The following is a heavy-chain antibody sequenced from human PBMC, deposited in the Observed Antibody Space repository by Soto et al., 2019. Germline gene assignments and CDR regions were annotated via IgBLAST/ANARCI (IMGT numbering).Heavy chain of an antibody. D-gene: IGHD3-22*01. CDR2: ISGSGGST. J-gene: IGHJ4*02. CDR3: AKDHAYYDSSGIFDY. Sequence: LRLSCAASGFTFSSYAMSWVRQAPGKGLEWVSAISGSGGSTYYADSVKGRFTISRDNSKNTLYLQMNSLRAEDTAVYYCAKDHAYYDSSGIFDYWGQGTLVTVSS. CDR1: GFTFSSYA. V-gene: IGHV3-23*01.